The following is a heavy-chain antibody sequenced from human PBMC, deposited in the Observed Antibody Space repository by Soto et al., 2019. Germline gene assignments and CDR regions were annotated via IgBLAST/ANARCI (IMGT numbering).Heavy chain of an antibody. J-gene: IGHJ5*01. V-gene: IGHV4-39*01. CDR2: IYYSGST. Sequence: PSETLSLTCTVSGGSISSSSYYWGWIRQPPGKGLEWIGSIYYSGSTYYNPSLKSRVTISVDTSKNQFSLKLSSVTAADTAVYYCARQIGEQQLAPTLYNWFDPWGQGTLVTVS. CDR1: GGSISSSSYY. CDR3: ARQIGEQQLAPTLYNWFDP. D-gene: IGHD6-13*01.